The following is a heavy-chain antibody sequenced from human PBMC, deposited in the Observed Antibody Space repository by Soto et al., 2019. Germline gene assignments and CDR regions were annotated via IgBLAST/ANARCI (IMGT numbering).Heavy chain of an antibody. CDR3: ARGRGLDV. V-gene: IGHV3-7*01. CDR2: IKQDGSEK. Sequence: EVQLVESGGGLVQPGGSLRLSCVASGITFSSYWMSWVRQAPGEGLEWVANIKQDGSEKYYVESVTGRFTISRDNTKRVLYLQMNTLRVEDTAVYYCARGRGLDVWGRGTTVTVSS. CDR1: GITFSSYW. J-gene: IGHJ6*02.